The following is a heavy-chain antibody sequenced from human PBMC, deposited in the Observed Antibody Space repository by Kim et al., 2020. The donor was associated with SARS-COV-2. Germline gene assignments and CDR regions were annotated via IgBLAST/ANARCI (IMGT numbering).Heavy chain of an antibody. CDR2: ISPGDSVT. V-gene: IGHV5-51*01. Sequence: GESLKISCKGSGYSFTSYWIAWVRQMPGKGLEWMGIISPGDSVTRYSPSFQGQVTISADKSISTAYVQWSSLKASDTAMYYCARRGGYSAGGGWLDPWGQGTLVTFSS. CDR1: GYSFTSYW. CDR3: ARRGGYSAGGGWLDP. D-gene: IGHD5-18*01. J-gene: IGHJ5*02.